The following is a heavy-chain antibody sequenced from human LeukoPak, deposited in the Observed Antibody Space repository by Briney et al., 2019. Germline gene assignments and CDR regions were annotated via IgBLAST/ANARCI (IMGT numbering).Heavy chain of an antibody. CDR1: GEPFSGYY. Sequence: SGTLSLTCGVSGEPFSGYYWSWIRPTPGKGLELIGEINRSGNTDYNPSLKSRVSISIDTSKNQFSLKLSSVTAADTAVYYCARDIGAIVGATSVFDYWGQGTLVTVSS. CDR2: INRSGNT. D-gene: IGHD1-26*01. J-gene: IGHJ4*02. V-gene: IGHV4-34*01. CDR3: ARDIGAIVGATSVFDY.